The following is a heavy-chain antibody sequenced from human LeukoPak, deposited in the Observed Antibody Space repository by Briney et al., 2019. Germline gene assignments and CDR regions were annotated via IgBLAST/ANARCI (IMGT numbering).Heavy chain of an antibody. CDR3: ARVGSSWPHYYFDY. J-gene: IGHJ4*02. V-gene: IGHV4-39*07. D-gene: IGHD6-13*01. Sequence: PSETLSLTCTVSGGSISISSYWAWIRQPPGKGLEWIGNIYYSGSTYYNPSLKSRLTISVDTFKNHFSLNLNSVTAADTAVYNCARVGSSWPHYYFDYWGQGALVTVSS. CDR2: IYYSGST. CDR1: GGSISISSY.